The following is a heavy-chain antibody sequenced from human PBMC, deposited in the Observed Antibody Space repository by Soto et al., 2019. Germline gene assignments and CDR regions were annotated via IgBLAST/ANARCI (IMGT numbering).Heavy chain of an antibody. V-gene: IGHV6-1*01. CDR1: GDSVSSNSAA. D-gene: IGHD6-13*01. CDR3: ARRVAAAGTNAFDI. CDR2: TYYRSKWYN. Sequence: KQSQTLSLTCAISGDSVSSNSAAWNWIRQSPSRGLEWLGRTYYRSKWYNDYAVSVKSRITINPDTSKNQFSLQLNSVTPEDTAVYYCARRVAAAGTNAFDIWGQGTMVTVSS. J-gene: IGHJ3*02.